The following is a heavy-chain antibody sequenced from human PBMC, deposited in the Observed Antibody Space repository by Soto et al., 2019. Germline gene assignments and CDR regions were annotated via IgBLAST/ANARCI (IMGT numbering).Heavy chain of an antibody. CDR1: SGSISHYY. CDR2: IYHSGST. D-gene: IGHD3-3*01. CDR3: ARVNWRYDFWSGYPDY. V-gene: IGHV4-59*12. J-gene: IGHJ4*02. Sequence: SETLSLTRTVSSGSISHYYWSWIRQPPGKGLEWIGFIYHSGSTYYNPSLKSRVTISVDRSKNQFSLKLSSVTAADTAVYYCARVNWRYDFWSGYPDYWGQGTMVTVSS.